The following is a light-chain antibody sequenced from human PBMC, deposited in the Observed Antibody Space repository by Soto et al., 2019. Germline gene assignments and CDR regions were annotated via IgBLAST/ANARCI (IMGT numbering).Light chain of an antibody. CDR2: ADS. J-gene: IGLJ1*01. V-gene: IGLV2-23*01. CDR3: CSYAGSSTWV. CDR1: SSDVGSYNV. Sequence: QSALTQPASVSGSPGQSITISCTGTSSDVGSYNVVSWYQQHPGKVPKIMIYADSKRPSGAPNLFSGSKSGNTASLTISGLQAEDEADDYCCSYAGSSTWVFGTGTKVTVL.